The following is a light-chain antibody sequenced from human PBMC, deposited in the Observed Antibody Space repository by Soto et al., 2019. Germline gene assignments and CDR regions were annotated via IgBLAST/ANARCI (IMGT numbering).Light chain of an antibody. J-gene: IGKJ4*01. CDR3: QQLRMYPST. V-gene: IGKV1-9*01. Sequence: IQLTQSPSSLSASVGDRVTITCRASQDIAIYLAWYQQKPGEAPKLLIYAASTLYGGVPSRFSGSGSETDFALTNTSLQAEDFATYYCQQLRMYPSTFGGGTKVEIK. CDR2: AAS. CDR1: QDIAIY.